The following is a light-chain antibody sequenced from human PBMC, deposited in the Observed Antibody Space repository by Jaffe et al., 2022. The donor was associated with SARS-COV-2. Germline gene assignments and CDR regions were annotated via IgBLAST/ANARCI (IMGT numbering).Light chain of an antibody. CDR3: QVWDSSTV. CDR1: NIGNKN. CDR2: RDN. J-gene: IGLJ2*01. Sequence: SYELTQPLSVSVALRQTARITCGGNNIGNKNVHWYQQKPGQAPVLVIYRDNNRPSGIPERFSGSNSGNTATLTISRAQAGDEADYYCQVWDSSTVFGGGTKLTVL. V-gene: IGLV3-9*01.